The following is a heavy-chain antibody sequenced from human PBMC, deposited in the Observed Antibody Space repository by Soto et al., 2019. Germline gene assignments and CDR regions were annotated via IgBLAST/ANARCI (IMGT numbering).Heavy chain of an antibody. D-gene: IGHD1-26*01. CDR2: INHSGST. CDR1: GGSFSGYY. J-gene: IGHJ4*02. CDR3: AREVGARVLDY. V-gene: IGHV4-34*01. Sequence: QVQLQQWGAGLLKPSETLSLTCAVYGGSFSGYYWSWIRQPPGKGLEWIGEINHSGSTNYNPSLKSRGHISVDTAKNQFSLKLSSVTAAGTAVYYCAREVGARVLDYWGQGTLVTVSS.